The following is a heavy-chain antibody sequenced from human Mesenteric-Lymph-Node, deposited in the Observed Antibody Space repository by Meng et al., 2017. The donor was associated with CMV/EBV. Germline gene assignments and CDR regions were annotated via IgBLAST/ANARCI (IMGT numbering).Heavy chain of an antibody. J-gene: IGHJ4*02. CDR3: ARVGGLLWFGELYIRSAEFDY. CDR1: GYY. D-gene: IGHD3-10*01. Sequence: GYYWSWIRQPKGKGLEWIGEINHSGSNNYNPSLKSRVTISVDTSKNQFSLKLSSVTAADTAVYYCARVGGLLWFGELYIRSAEFDYWGQGTLVTVSS. CDR2: INHSGSN. V-gene: IGHV4-34*01.